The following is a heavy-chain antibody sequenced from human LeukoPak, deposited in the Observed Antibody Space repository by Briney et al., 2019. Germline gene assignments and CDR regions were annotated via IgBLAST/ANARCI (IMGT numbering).Heavy chain of an antibody. Sequence: KPSETLSLTCAVYGGSFSGYYWSWIRQPPGKGLEWIGEINHSGSTNYNPSLKSRVTISVDTSKNQFSLKLSSVTAADTAVYYCARSRGAASGYYGMDVWGQGTTVTVSS. CDR2: INHSGST. D-gene: IGHD6-13*01. J-gene: IGHJ6*02. CDR3: ARSRGAASGYYGMDV. CDR1: GGSFSGYY. V-gene: IGHV4-34*01.